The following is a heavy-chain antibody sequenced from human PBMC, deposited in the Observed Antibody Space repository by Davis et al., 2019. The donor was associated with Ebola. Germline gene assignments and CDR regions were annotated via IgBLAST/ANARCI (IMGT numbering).Heavy chain of an antibody. CDR1: GGSISSYY. V-gene: IGHV4-59*01. D-gene: IGHD1-26*01. Sequence: PSETLSLTCTVSGGSISSYYWSWIRQPPGKGLEWIGYIYYSGSTNYNPSLKSRVTISVDTSKNQISLKLSSVTAADTAVYYCARDLGARGVGARRRWFDPWGQGTLVTVSS. J-gene: IGHJ5*02. CDR3: ARDLGARGVGARRRWFDP. CDR2: IYYSGST.